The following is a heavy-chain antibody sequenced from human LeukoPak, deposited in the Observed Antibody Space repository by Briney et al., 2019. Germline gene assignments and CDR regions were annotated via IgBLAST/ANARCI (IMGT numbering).Heavy chain of an antibody. J-gene: IGHJ6*03. D-gene: IGHD1-26*01. CDR3: AKCGVLGATRDYMAL. CDR1: AFTFSSYW. Sequence: GGSLRLSRAASAFTFSSYWMSWVRQAAGKGLEWVANIKQDGSEKYYVDSVKGRFTIFRDNAKNSLYLQMNSLRAEDTAVYYCAKCGVLGATRDYMALWGKGTAVTVSS. CDR2: IKQDGSEK. V-gene: IGHV3-7*01.